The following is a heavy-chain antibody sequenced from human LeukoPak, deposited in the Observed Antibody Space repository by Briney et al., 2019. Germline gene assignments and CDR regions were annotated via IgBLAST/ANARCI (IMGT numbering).Heavy chain of an antibody. D-gene: IGHD5/OR15-5a*01. CDR3: ARQKYLRGPDVEYFDY. J-gene: IGHJ4*02. Sequence: GGSLRLSCAASGFTFSSYGMHWVRQAPGKGLEWVAVISYDGSNKYYADSVKGRFTISRGNAKNSLYLQMNSLRAEDTAVYYCARQKYLRGPDVEYFDYWGQGTLVTVSS. V-gene: IGHV3-30*03. CDR1: GFTFSSYG. CDR2: ISYDGSNK.